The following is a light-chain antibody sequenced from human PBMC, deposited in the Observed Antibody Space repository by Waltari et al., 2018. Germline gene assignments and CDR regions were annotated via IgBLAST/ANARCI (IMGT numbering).Light chain of an antibody. J-gene: IGKJ4*01. CDR3: QQDGGSPPLT. CDR2: DAS. V-gene: IGKV3D-15*02. CDR1: QSVSTK. Sequence: EIVMTQSPATLSVSPGEGVTLSCRASQSVSTKLAWYQLKPGQAPRLLIYDASSRATGIPARFSGSGSGTEFTLTISSLQSEDFAVYYCQQDGGSPPLTFGGGTKVEIK.